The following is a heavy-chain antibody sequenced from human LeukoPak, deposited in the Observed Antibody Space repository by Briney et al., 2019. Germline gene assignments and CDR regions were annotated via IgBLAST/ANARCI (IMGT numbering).Heavy chain of an antibody. J-gene: IGHJ6*02. CDR1: GFTFSSYA. D-gene: IGHD3-10*01. CDR3: AKRSRRLTIVRGVPREDV. V-gene: IGHV3-23*01. Sequence: PGGSLRLSCAASGFTFSSYAMNWVRQAPGKGLEWVSGISGNGGSTYYPDSVKGRFTISRDNSKDTLYLQMNSLRAEDTAVYYCAKRSRRLTIVRGVPREDVWGQGTTVTVSS. CDR2: ISGNGGST.